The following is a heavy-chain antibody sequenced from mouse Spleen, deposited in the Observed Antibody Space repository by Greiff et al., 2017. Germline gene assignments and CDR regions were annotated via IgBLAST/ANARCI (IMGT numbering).Heavy chain of an antibody. CDR1: GFNIKDDY. V-gene: IGHV14-4*01. D-gene: IGHD1-1*01. Sequence: VQLKQSGAELVRPGASVKLSCTASGFNIKDDYMHWVKQRPEQGLEWIGWIDPENGDTEYASKFQGKATITADTSSNTAYLQLSSLTSEDTAVYYCTTGGTTVVAFDYWGQGTTLTVSS. CDR2: IDPENGDT. J-gene: IGHJ2*01. CDR3: TTGGTTVVAFDY.